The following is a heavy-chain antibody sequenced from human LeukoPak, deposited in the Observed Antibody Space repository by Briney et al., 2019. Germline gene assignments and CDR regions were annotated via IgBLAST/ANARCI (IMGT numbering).Heavy chain of an antibody. D-gene: IGHD3-22*01. V-gene: IGHV1-18*01. CDR2: ISAYNGNT. CDR1: GYTFTSYG. Sequence: ASVKVSCEASGYTFTSYGISWVRQAPGQGLEWMGWISAYNGNTNYAQKLQGRVTMTTDTSTSTAYMELRSLRSDDTAVYYCASTSYYYDSSGYYYWGQGTLVTVSS. J-gene: IGHJ4*02. CDR3: ASTSYYYDSSGYYY.